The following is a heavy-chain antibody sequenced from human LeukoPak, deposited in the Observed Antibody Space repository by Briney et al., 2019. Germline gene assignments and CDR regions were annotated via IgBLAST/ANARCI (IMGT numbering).Heavy chain of an antibody. CDR3: ARDRGYCSSTSCYEYYYYGMDV. D-gene: IGHD2-2*01. V-gene: IGHV4-59*01. Sequence: ESLCLTCAVSGGSTSSDFWSSGRQPPGQGLGWWGDLYFSVSTNYNPSLKSRVTIPVDTSKNQFSLKLSSVTAADTAVYYCARDRGYCSSTSCYEYYYYGMDVWGQGTTVTVSS. CDR1: GGSTSSDF. CDR2: LYFSVST. J-gene: IGHJ6*02.